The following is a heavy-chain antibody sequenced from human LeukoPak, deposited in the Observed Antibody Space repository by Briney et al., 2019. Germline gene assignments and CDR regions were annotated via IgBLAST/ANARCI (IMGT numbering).Heavy chain of an antibody. J-gene: IGHJ4*02. CDR1: GGSISSGGYS. CDR2: IYHSGST. V-gene: IGHV4-30-2*01. Sequence: SQTLSLTCAVSGGSISSGGYSWSWIRQPPGKGLEWIGYIYHSGSTYYNPSLKSRVTISVDRSKNQFSLKLSSVTAADTAVYYCARSSAAARVFDYWGRGTLVTVSS. CDR3: ARSSAAARVFDY. D-gene: IGHD2-15*01.